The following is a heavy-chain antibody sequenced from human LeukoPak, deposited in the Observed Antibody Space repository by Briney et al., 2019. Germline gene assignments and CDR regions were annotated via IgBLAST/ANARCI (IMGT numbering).Heavy chain of an antibody. Sequence: SETLSLTCTVSGGSISSSSYYWGWIRQPPGKGLEWIASIFHSGITYYKPSLKSRVTISMDPSKNHFSLRVTSVTAADTAVYYCRGGGRGSNYWGKGPLITSP. D-gene: IGHD3-16*01. CDR2: IFHSGIT. CDR1: GGSISSSSYY. CDR3: RGGGRGSNY. V-gene: IGHV4-39*02. J-gene: IGHJ4*02.